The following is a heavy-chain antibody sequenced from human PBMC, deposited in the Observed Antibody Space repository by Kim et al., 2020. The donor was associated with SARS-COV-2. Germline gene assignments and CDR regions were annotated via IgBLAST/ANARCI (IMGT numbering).Heavy chain of an antibody. D-gene: IGHD2-2*01. J-gene: IGHJ3*02. CDR3: ARDLVYKYQLLHAFDI. CDR1: GFTFSDYY. CDR2: ISSSGSYT. Sequence: GGSLRLSCAASGFTFSDYYMSWIRQAPGKGLEWVSYISSSGSYTNYADSVKGRFTISRDNAKNSLYLQMNSLRAEDTAVYYCARDLVYKYQLLHAFDIWGQGTMVTVSS. V-gene: IGHV3-11*06.